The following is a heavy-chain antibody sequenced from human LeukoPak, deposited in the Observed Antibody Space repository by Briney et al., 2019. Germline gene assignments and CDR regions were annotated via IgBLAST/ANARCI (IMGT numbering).Heavy chain of an antibody. V-gene: IGHV1-18*01. Sequence: ASVKVSCKASGYTFTSYGISWVRQAPGQGLEWMGWISAYNGNTNYAQKLQGRVTMTTDTSTSTAYMELRSPRSDDTAVYYCARDNRATVTTRFGYWGQGTLVTVSS. CDR2: ISAYNGNT. J-gene: IGHJ4*02. D-gene: IGHD4-17*01. CDR1: GYTFTSYG. CDR3: ARDNRATVTTRFGY.